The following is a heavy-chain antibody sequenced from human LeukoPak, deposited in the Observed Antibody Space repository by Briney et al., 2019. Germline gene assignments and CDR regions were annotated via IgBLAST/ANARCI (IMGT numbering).Heavy chain of an antibody. V-gene: IGHV1-2*02. Sequence: ASVKVSCKASGYTFTGYYMHWVRQAPGQGLEWMGWINPNSGGTNYAQKFQGRVTMTRDTSISTAYMELSRLRSDDTAVYHCARDGDYYDSSGYLPGDYWGQGTLVTVSS. J-gene: IGHJ4*02. CDR3: ARDGDYYDSSGYLPGDY. D-gene: IGHD3-22*01. CDR2: INPNSGGT. CDR1: GYTFTGYY.